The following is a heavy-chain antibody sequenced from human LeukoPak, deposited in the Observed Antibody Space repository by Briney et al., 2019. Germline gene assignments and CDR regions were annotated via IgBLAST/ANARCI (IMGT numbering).Heavy chain of an antibody. V-gene: IGHV3-23*01. CDR2: ISGSGGST. Sequence: GGSLRLSCAASGFSVSSNDMSWVRQAPGKGLEWVSAISGSGGSTYYADSVKGRFTISRDNSKTTLYLQMNSLRAEDTAVYYCAKGDTAMVTSPAGRDYFDYWGQGTLVTVSS. CDR1: GFSVSSND. D-gene: IGHD5-18*01. J-gene: IGHJ4*02. CDR3: AKGDTAMVTSPAGRDYFDY.